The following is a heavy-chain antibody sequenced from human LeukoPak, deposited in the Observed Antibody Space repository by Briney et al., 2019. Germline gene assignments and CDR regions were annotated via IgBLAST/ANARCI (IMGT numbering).Heavy chain of an antibody. Sequence: SGTLSLTCTVSGGSISSYYWSWIRQPAGKGLEWIGRIYTSGSTNYNPSLKSRVTMSVDTSKNQFSLKLSSVTAADTAVYYCARDLGRTIFGVVNNAFDIWGQGTMVTVSS. CDR1: GGSISSYY. V-gene: IGHV4-4*07. D-gene: IGHD3-3*01. CDR2: IYTSGST. J-gene: IGHJ3*02. CDR3: ARDLGRTIFGVVNNAFDI.